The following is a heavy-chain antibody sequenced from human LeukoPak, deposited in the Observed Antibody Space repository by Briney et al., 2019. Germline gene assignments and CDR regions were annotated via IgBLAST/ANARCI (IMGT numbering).Heavy chain of an antibody. Sequence: GRSLRPSCAASGFTFSSYWMSWVRQAPGKGLEWVANIKQDGSEKYYVDSVKGRFTISRDNAKNSLYLQMNSLRAEDTAVYYCARGLYSSSWYYHFDYWGQGTLVTVSS. D-gene: IGHD6-13*01. J-gene: IGHJ4*02. CDR2: IKQDGSEK. CDR1: GFTFSSYW. V-gene: IGHV3-7*01. CDR3: ARGLYSSSWYYHFDY.